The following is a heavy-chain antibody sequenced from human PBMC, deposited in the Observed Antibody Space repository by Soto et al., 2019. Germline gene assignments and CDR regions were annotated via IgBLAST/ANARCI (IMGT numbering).Heavy chain of an antibody. J-gene: IGHJ4*02. CDR1: GYSFTSYW. Sequence: EVQLVQSGAEVKKPGESLKISCKGSGYSFTSYWIGWVRQMPGKGLEWMGIIYPGDSDTRYSPSFQGQVTISADKSISTAYLQWSSLKASDTAMYYCARSSVSTDIVDFDVGANDYWGQGTLVTVSS. D-gene: IGHD1-26*01. V-gene: IGHV5-51*01. CDR3: ARSSVSTDIVDFDVGANDY. CDR2: IYPGDSDT.